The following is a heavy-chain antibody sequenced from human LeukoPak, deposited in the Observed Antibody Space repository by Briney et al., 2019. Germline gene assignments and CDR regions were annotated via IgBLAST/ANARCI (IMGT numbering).Heavy chain of an antibody. V-gene: IGHV3-74*01. CDR1: GFIFSSYW. D-gene: IGHD1-26*01. CDR2: IKSDGSST. Sequence: GGSLRLSCAASGFIFSSYWMHWVRQAPGKGLVWVSLIKSDGSSTSYADSVKGRFTISRDNSKNTLYLQMSSLRAEDTAVYYCVKDLMGGSYVSVDWGQGTLVTVSS. CDR3: VKDLMGGSYVSVD. J-gene: IGHJ4*02.